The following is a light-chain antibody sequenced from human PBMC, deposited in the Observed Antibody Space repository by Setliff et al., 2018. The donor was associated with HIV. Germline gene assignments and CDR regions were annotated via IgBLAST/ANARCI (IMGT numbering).Light chain of an antibody. Sequence: SVLTQPPSVSEAPRQRVTISCSGSSSNIGNNAVNWYQQLPGKAPKLLIYYDDLLPSGVSDRFSGSKSGTPASLAISGLQSEDEADYYCAAWDDSLNGPVFGGGTK. V-gene: IGLV1-36*01. J-gene: IGLJ3*02. CDR2: YDD. CDR3: AAWDDSLNGPV. CDR1: SSNIGNNA.